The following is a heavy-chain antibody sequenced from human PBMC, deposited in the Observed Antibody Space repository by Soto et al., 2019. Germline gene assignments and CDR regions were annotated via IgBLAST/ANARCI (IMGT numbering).Heavy chain of an antibody. CDR3: TGVRRDFYYDSSGPYYFDY. D-gene: IGHD3-22*01. V-gene: IGHV3-49*04. CDR2: IRSKAYGGTT. J-gene: IGHJ4*02. CDR1: GFTFGDYA. Sequence: GSLRLSCTASGFTFGDYAMSWVRQAPGKGLEWVGFIRSKAYGGTTEYAASVKGRFTISRDDSKSIAYLQMNSLKTEDTAVYYCTGVRRDFYYDSSGPYYFDYWGQGTLVTVSS.